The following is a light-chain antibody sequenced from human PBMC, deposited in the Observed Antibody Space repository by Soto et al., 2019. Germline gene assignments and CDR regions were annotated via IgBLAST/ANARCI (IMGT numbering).Light chain of an antibody. CDR3: QKYYSAPPT. J-gene: IGKJ4*01. CDR2: AAS. CDR1: QGISSY. V-gene: IGKV1-27*01. Sequence: DIQMTQSPSSLSASVGDRVTITCRASQGISSYLAWYQQKPGKVPKLLIYAASTLQSGVPSRFSGSGSGTDFTLTISSLQPEDVATDYCQKYYSAPPTFGGGTKLVIK.